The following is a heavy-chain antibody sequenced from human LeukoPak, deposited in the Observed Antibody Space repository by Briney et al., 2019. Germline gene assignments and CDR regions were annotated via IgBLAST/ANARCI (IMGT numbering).Heavy chain of an antibody. V-gene: IGHV4-39*07. Sequence: SETLSLTCTVSGGSMSSSSYYWGWIRQPPGKGLEWIGSIYYSGSTYYNPSLKSRVTISVDTSKNQFSLKLSSVTAADTAVYYCARDNANEGATDYWGQGTLVTVSS. J-gene: IGHJ4*02. CDR3: ARDNANEGATDY. D-gene: IGHD1-26*01. CDR2: IYYSGST. CDR1: GGSMSSSSYY.